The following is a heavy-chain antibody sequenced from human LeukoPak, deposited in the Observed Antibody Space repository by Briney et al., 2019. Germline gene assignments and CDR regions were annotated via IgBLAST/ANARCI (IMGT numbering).Heavy chain of an antibody. J-gene: IGHJ3*02. D-gene: IGHD1-1*01. CDR2: INPSGGST. Sequence: GASVKVSCKASGYTFTDYYMHWVRQAPGQGVEWMGIINPSGGSTSYAQKFQGRVTMTRDTSTSTAYMELRSLRSDDTAVYYCARTTADAFDIWGQGTMVTVSS. CDR3: ARTTADAFDI. V-gene: IGHV1-46*01. CDR1: GYTFTDYY.